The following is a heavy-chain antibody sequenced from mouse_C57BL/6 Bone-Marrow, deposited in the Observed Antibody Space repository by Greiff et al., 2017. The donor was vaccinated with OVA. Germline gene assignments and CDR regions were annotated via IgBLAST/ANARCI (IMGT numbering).Heavy chain of an antibody. CDR1: GYTFTDYN. CDR3: ARHYYDYDGSYLYFDD. Sequence: EVQLQQSGPELVKPGASVKIPCKASGYTFTDYNMDWVQQSHGKSLEWLGDINPNNGGTIYNQKFKGTATLTVDPSSRTAYMEHRSLTAEDTAVYYGARHYYDYDGSYLYFDDWGKGTTVTVSS. CDR2: INPNNGGT. V-gene: IGHV1-18*01. D-gene: IGHD2-4*01. J-gene: IGHJ1*03.